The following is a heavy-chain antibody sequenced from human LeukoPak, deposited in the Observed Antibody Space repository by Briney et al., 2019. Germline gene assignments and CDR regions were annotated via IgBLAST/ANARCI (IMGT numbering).Heavy chain of an antibody. J-gene: IGHJ4*02. CDR1: GFTFSAYY. Sequence: GGSLRLSCAASGFTFSAYYMSWIRQAPGKGLECVSYISSSGSTIYYADSVKGRFTISRGNAKNSLYLQMNSLRAEDTAVYYCASDPLGEKYYYDSSGYYWGQGTLVTVSS. CDR3: ASDPLGEKYYYDSSGYY. V-gene: IGHV3-11*01. CDR2: ISSSGSTI. D-gene: IGHD3-22*01.